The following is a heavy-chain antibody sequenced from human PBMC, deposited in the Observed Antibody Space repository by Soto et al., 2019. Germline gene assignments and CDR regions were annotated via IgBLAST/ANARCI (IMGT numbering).Heavy chain of an antibody. J-gene: IGHJ6*02. CDR2: IYHSGST. Sequence: SETLSLTCTVSGGSISSSIYYWGWIRQPPGKGLEWIGSIYHSGSTNYNPSLKSRVTISVDTSKNQFSLKLSSVTAADTAVYYCARGLCTNGVCYRSMDVWGQGTTVTVSS. D-gene: IGHD2-8*01. CDR1: GGSISSSIYY. V-gene: IGHV4-39*07. CDR3: ARGLCTNGVCYRSMDV.